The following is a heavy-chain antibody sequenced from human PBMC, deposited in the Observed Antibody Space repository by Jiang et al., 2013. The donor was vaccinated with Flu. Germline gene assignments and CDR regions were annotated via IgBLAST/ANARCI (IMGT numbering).Heavy chain of an antibody. J-gene: IGHJ3*02. CDR3: ARVYYDSSGYRSDAFDI. D-gene: IGHD3-22*01. V-gene: IGHV4-38-2*02. CDR1: GYSISSGYY. CDR2: IYHSGST. Sequence: GPGLVKPSETLSLTCTVSGYSISSGYYWGWIRQPPGKGLEWIGSIYHSGSTYYNPSLKSRVTISVDTSKNQFSLKLSSVTAADTAVYYCARVYYDSSGYRSDAFDI.